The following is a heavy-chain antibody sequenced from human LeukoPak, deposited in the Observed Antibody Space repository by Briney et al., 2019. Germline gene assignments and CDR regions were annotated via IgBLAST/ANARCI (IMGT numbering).Heavy chain of an antibody. CDR1: GYTFTGYY. V-gene: IGHV1-2*06. J-gene: IGHJ4*02. Sequence: ASVKVSCKASGYTFTGYYMHWVRQAPGQGLEWMGRINPNSGGTNYAQKFQGRVTMTRDTSISTAYMELSRLRSDDTAVYYCARVKSDFGVVIVYWGQGTLVTVSS. D-gene: IGHD3-3*01. CDR2: INPNSGGT. CDR3: ARVKSDFGVVIVY.